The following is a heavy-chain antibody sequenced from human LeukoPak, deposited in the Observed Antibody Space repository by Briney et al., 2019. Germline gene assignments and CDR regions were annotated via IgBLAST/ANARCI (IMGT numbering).Heavy chain of an antibody. V-gene: IGHV4-61*02. Sequence: ASGTLSLTCTVSGGSISSGSYYWSWIRQPAGKGLEWIGRIYTSGSTNYNPSLKSRVTISVDTSKNQFSLKLSSVTAADTAVYYCARGGSYPGYWFDPWGQGTLVTVSS. CDR1: GGSISSGSYY. CDR3: ARGGSYPGYWFDP. D-gene: IGHD1-26*01. J-gene: IGHJ5*02. CDR2: IYTSGST.